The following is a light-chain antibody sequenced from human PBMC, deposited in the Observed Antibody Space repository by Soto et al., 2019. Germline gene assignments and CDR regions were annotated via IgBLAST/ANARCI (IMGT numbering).Light chain of an antibody. Sequence: DIQMTQSPSSVSASVGDRVTITCRASQGISSWLSWYQQKPGKAPKLLIYAASSLQSGVPSRFSGSGSWTDFTLTISSLQAEDYAAYYCSQATSIPVHTFGGGTKVEIK. CDR3: SQATSIPVHT. V-gene: IGKV1-12*01. CDR2: AAS. J-gene: IGKJ4*01. CDR1: QGISSW.